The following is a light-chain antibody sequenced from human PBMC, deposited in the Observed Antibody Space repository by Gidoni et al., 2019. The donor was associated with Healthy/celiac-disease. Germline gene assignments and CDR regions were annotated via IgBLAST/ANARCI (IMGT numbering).Light chain of an antibody. J-gene: IGLJ1*01. Sequence: SYELTQPPSVSVSPGQTASITCSGDKLWDKYACWYQQKPDQSPVLVIYQDSKRPAGIPERFSGSNSGNTATLTISGTQAMDEADYYCQAWDSSTYVFGTGTKVTVL. CDR1: KLWDKY. CDR2: QDS. V-gene: IGLV3-1*01. CDR3: QAWDSSTYV.